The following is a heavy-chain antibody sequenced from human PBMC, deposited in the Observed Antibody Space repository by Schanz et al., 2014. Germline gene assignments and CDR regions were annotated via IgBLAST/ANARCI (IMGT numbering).Heavy chain of an antibody. D-gene: IGHD3-9*01. CDR2: IIPVLAIA. CDR3: ATGKGDILTGRY. Sequence: QVQLVQSGAEVKKPGSSVKVSCTASGGTFSSYTISWIRQAPGQGLEWMGRIIPVLAIADYAQKFQGRVTITADKSTSTASMELSSLRSEDTAVYYCATGKGDILTGRYWGQGTLVTVSS. V-gene: IGHV1-69*02. J-gene: IGHJ4*02. CDR1: GGTFSSYT.